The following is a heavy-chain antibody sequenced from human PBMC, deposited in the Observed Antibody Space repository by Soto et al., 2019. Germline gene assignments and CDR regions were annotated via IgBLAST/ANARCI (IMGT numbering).Heavy chain of an antibody. CDR3: ARHGGDVVVVRD. Sequence: WTWLRQPPGKGLEWLGYISTTGVTNYNSSLKSRLTMSIDASKNQFSLNLNSVTAADTAIYFCARHGGDVVVVRDWGQGTQVTVSS. J-gene: IGHJ4*02. D-gene: IGHD2-21*01. CDR2: ISTTGVT. V-gene: IGHV4-4*08.